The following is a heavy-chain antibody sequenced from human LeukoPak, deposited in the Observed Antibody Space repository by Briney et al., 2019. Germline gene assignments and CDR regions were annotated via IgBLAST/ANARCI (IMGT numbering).Heavy chain of an antibody. Sequence: PSQTLSLTCTISGGSMSSGGYYWSWIRQHPGKGLEWIGYIYYSGSTYYNPSLKSRVTISVDTSKNQFSLKLSSVTAADTAVYYCAREREEQLVLGWFDPWGQGTLVTVSS. D-gene: IGHD6-6*01. CDR1: GGSMSSGGYY. J-gene: IGHJ5*02. CDR2: IYYSGST. V-gene: IGHV4-31*03. CDR3: AREREEQLVLGWFDP.